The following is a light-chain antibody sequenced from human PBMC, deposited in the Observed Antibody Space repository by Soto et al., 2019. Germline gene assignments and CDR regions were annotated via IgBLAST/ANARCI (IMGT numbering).Light chain of an antibody. CDR3: QQYNTYST. CDR1: QSISSW. J-gene: IGKJ1*01. Sequence: DIQMTQSPSTLSASVGDRVTITCRASQSISSWLAWYQQKPGKAPKLLIYKASSLESGDASMFSGSVSGTEFTPTISSVHQCECATYDRQQYNTYSTCGRGTKVEIK. V-gene: IGKV1-5*03. CDR2: KAS.